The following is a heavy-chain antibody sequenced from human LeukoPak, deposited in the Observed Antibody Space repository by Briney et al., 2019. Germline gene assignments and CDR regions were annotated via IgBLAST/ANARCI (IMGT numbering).Heavy chain of an antibody. J-gene: IGHJ3*02. V-gene: IGHV1-18*01. Sequence: ASVKVSCKASGYTFTSYGISWVRQAPGQGLEWMGWISAYNGNTNYAQKLQGRVTTTTDTSTSTAYMELRSLRSDDTAVYYCARGPYYYDSSGYYYHDAFDIWGQGTMVTVSS. D-gene: IGHD3-22*01. CDR2: ISAYNGNT. CDR3: ARGPYYYDSSGYYYHDAFDI. CDR1: GYTFTSYG.